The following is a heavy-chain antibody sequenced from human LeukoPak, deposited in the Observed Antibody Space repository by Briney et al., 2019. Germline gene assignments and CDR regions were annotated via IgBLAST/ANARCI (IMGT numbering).Heavy chain of an antibody. D-gene: IGHD4-11*01. CDR3: TTEGLPGSFDY. CDR2: IKNKADAGIA. Sequence: TGGSLRLSCAASGFTFSNAWMSWVRQAPGQGLEWVGRIKNKADAGIAEYAAPVKGRFTISRDDSKNTVYLQMNSLETEDTAMYYCTTEGLPGSFDYWGQGALVTVSS. CDR1: GFTFSNAW. J-gene: IGHJ4*02. V-gene: IGHV3-15*01.